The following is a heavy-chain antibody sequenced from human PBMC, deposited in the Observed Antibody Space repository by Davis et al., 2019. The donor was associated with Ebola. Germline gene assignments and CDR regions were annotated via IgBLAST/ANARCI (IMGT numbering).Heavy chain of an antibody. V-gene: IGHV3-23*01. D-gene: IGHD3-22*01. CDR2: ILGSGDKT. CDR1: GFTFSSYA. CDR3: ARYMGSSGIGYFDY. Sequence: GESLKISCAASGFTFSSYAMNWVRQAPGKGLEWVSLILGSGDKTDYTGSVKGRFTVSRDNSRNTLYLQMNSLRVEDTAVYYCARYMGSSGIGYFDYWGQGTLVTVSS. J-gene: IGHJ4*02.